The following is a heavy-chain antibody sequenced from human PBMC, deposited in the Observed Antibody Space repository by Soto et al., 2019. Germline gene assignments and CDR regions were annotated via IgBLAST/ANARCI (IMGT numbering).Heavy chain of an antibody. CDR2: INSKTDGGTT. J-gene: IGHJ3*02. CDR1: GFTFSNAW. V-gene: IGHV3-15*01. Sequence: PGGSLRLSCAASGFTFSNAWMSWVRQAPGKGLEWVGRINSKTDGGTTDYAAPVKGRFTISRDDSKNTLYLQMNSLKTEDTAVYYCTTEGPEEAFDIWGQGTMVTVSS. CDR3: TTEGPEEAFDI.